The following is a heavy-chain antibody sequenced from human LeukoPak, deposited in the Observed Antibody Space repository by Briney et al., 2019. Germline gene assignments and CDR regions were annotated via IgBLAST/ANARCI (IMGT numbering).Heavy chain of an antibody. V-gene: IGHV3-48*02. CDR3: ARDLYDSSGYSPDAFDI. CDR2: ISSSSSTI. CDR1: GFTFDDYA. J-gene: IGHJ3*02. D-gene: IGHD3-22*01. Sequence: PGGSLRLSCAASGFTFDDYAMHWVRQAPGKGLEWVSYISSSSSTIYYADSVKGRFTISRDNAKNSLYLQMNSLRDEDTAVYYCARDLYDSSGYSPDAFDIWGQGTMVTVSS.